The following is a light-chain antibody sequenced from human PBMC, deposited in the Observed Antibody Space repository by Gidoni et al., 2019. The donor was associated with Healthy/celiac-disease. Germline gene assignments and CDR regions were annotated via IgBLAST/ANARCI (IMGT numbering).Light chain of an antibody. J-gene: IGKJ4*01. V-gene: IGKV1-5*03. Sequence: DTQMTQSPSTLSASVGDRVTITCRASQSISSWLAWYQQKPGKAPKLLIYKASSLESGVPSRVSGSGSGTEFTLTISSLQPDDFATYYCQQYNSYPTFGGGTKVEIK. CDR3: QQYNSYPT. CDR2: KAS. CDR1: QSISSW.